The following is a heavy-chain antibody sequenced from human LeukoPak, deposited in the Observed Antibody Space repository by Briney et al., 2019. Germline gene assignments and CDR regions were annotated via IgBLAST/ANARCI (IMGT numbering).Heavy chain of an antibody. J-gene: IGHJ5*02. CDR2: IIPIFGTA. CDR1: GGTFSSYA. D-gene: IGHD3-22*01. Sequence: SVKVSCKASGGTFSSYAISWVRQAPGQGLEWMGGIIPIFGTANYAQKFQGRVTITTDESTSTAYMELSSLRSEDTAVYYCARGPGTYYYDSSGLRVNQNWFDPWGQGTLVTVSS. CDR3: ARGPGTYYYDSSGLRVNQNWFDP. V-gene: IGHV1-69*05.